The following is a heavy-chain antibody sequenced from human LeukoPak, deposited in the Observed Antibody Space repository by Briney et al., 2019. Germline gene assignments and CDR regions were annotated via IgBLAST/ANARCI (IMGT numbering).Heavy chain of an antibody. Sequence: GGSLRLSSAASGFTFSSYGMHWVRQAPGKGLEWVAVIWYDGSNKYYADSVKGRFTISRDNSKNTLYLQMNSLRAEDTAVYYCAREHTAMAAFDYWGQGTLVTVSS. CDR1: GFTFSSYG. CDR3: AREHTAMAAFDY. CDR2: IWYDGSNK. D-gene: IGHD5-18*01. V-gene: IGHV3-33*01. J-gene: IGHJ4*02.